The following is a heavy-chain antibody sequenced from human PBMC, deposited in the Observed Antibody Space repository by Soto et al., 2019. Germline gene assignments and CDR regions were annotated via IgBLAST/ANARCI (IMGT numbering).Heavy chain of an antibody. CDR2: IVVISNTA. V-gene: IGHV1-69*06. CDR1: GSTFNNFA. D-gene: IGHD1-26*01. CDR3: ARAIKRWEVHYYFDY. J-gene: IGHJ4*02. Sequence: QVVLLQSGAEVKEPGSSVRVSCEVSGSTFNNFAFSWVRQAPGHGPEGMGGIVVISNTADYSQRFQDRVTITADTPTNTLYMQLGSLTFEDTAVYYCARAIKRWEVHYYFDYWGQGTLVTVSS.